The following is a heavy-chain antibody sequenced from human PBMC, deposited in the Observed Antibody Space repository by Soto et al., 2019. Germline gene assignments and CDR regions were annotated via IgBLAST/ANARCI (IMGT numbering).Heavy chain of an antibody. D-gene: IGHD2-21*02. J-gene: IGHJ5*02. CDR2: IYPGDSDT. CDR3: ARLGSDYGGNSGWFDP. CDR1: GYSFTSYW. Sequence: GESLKISCKGSGYSFTSYWIGWVRQMPGKGLEWMGIIYPGDSDTRYSPSFQGQVTISADKSISTAYLQWISLKASDTAMYYCARLGSDYGGNSGWFDPWGQGTLVTVSS. V-gene: IGHV5-51*01.